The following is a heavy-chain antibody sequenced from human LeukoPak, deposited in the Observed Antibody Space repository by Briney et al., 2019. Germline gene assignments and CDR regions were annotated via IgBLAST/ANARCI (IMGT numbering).Heavy chain of an antibody. CDR3: ARARYCSGGSCYAEY. Sequence: GASLQISSKGSGYGFTTYWIGWVRQMPGKGLEWMGIIYPGDSDTRYSPSFQGQVTISVDKSISTAYLQWSSLKASDTAMYYCARARYCSGGSCYAEYWGQGTLVTVSS. CDR1: GYGFTTYW. D-gene: IGHD2-15*01. V-gene: IGHV5-51*01. J-gene: IGHJ4*02. CDR2: IYPGDSDT.